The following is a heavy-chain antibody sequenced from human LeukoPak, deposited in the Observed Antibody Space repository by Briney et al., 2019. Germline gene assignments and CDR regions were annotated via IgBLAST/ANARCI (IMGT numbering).Heavy chain of an antibody. CDR1: GGSISSSSYY. Sequence: SETLSLTCTVSGGSISSSSYYGGWIRQPPGKGLEWIGYIYHSGSTNYNPSLKSRVTISVDTSKNQFSLKLSSVTAADTAVYYCARGGGYASPIGYWGQGALVTVSS. CDR3: ARGGGYASPIGY. J-gene: IGHJ4*02. D-gene: IGHD5-12*01. CDR2: IYHSGST. V-gene: IGHV4-61*05.